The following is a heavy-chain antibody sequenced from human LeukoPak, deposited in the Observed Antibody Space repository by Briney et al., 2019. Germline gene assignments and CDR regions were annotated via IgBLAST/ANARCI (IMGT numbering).Heavy chain of an antibody. J-gene: IGHJ5*02. V-gene: IGHV3-53*01. CDR1: GFTVSTNY. Sequence: PGGSLRLSCAASGFTVSTNYMSWVRQAPGRKLEWVSDSDGSTFYADSVKGRFTISRDNAKNSLYLQMNSLRAEDTAVYYCARDPGYSSSGWFDPWGQGTLVTVSS. CDR2: SDGST. CDR3: ARDPGYSSSGWFDP. D-gene: IGHD6-13*01.